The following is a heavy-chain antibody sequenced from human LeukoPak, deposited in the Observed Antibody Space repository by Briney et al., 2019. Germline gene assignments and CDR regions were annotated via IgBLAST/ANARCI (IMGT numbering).Heavy chain of an antibody. V-gene: IGHV3-11*01. J-gene: IGHJ4*02. CDR3: TRARNCSSGTCYKDY. CDR2: ISSSGSTI. Sequence: GGSLRLSCAASGFTFSDYYMSWIRQAPGKGLEWVSYISSSGSTIYYADSVKGRFTISRDNAKNSLYLQMNSLRAEDTAVYYCTRARNCSSGTCYKDYWGQGTLVTVSS. D-gene: IGHD2-15*01. CDR1: GFTFSDYY.